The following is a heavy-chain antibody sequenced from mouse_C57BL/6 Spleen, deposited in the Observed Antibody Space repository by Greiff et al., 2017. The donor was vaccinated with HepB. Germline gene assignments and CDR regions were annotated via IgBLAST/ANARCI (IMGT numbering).Heavy chain of an antibody. V-gene: IGHV5-17*01. J-gene: IGHJ4*01. CDR1: GFTFSDYG. Sequence: EVQRVESGGGLVKPGGSLKLSCAASGFTFSDYGMHWVRQAPEKGLEWVAYISSGSSTIYYADTVKGRFTISRDNAKNTLFLQMTSLRSEDTAMYYCAGGNYAYYAMDYWGQGTSVTVSS. CDR3: AGGNYAYYAMDY. D-gene: IGHD2-1*01. CDR2: ISSGSSTI.